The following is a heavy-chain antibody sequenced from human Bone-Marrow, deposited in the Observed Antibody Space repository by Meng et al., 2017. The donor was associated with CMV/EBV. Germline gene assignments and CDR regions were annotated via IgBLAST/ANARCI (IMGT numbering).Heavy chain of an antibody. CDR2: ISSSGSTI. D-gene: IGHD6-13*01. V-gene: IGHV3-11*01. CDR1: GFTFSDYY. CDR3: ARDQYSSSWYPWGAFDI. Sequence: GGSPRLSCAASGFTFSDYYMSWIRQAPGKGLEWVSYISSSGSTIYYADSVKGRFTISRDNAKNSLYLQMNSLRAEDTAVYYCARDQYSSSWYPWGAFDIWGQGIMVTVSS. J-gene: IGHJ3*02.